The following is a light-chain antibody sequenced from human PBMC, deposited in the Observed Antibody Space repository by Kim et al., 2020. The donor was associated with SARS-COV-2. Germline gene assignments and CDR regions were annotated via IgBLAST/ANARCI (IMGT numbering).Light chain of an antibody. Sequence: PGGSATLSCRASQRVSSNYLAGYRQKPGQSPRLLIYGASNRAAGIPDRFSGSGSGTDFTLTIDRLVPEDFAVYYCQQYGISPLYIFGQGTKLEI. J-gene: IGKJ2*01. CDR3: QQYGISPLYI. CDR2: GAS. V-gene: IGKV3-20*01. CDR1: QRVSSNY.